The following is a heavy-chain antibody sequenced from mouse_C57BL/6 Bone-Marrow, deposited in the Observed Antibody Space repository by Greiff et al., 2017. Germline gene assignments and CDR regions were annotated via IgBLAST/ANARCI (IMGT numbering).Heavy chain of an antibody. D-gene: IGHD2-4*01. Sequence: QVQLKESGPGILQSSQTLSLTCSFSGFSLSTSGMGVSWIRQPSGKGLEWLAHIYWDDDKRYNPSLKSRLTLSKDTSRNQVFLKITSVDTADTATYYCARRPYDYDERWYFDVWGTGTTVTVSS. V-gene: IGHV8-12*01. CDR3: ARRPYDYDERWYFDV. CDR2: IYWDDDK. CDR1: GFSLSTSGMG. J-gene: IGHJ1*03.